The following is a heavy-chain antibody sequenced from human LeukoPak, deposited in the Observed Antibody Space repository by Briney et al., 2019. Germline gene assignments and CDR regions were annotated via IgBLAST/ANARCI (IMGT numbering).Heavy chain of an antibody. CDR1: GYSISSGYY. CDR3: ARVRGEWELPGDNWFDP. Sequence: PSETLSLTCTVSGYSISSGYYWGWIRQPPGKGLEWIGSIYHSGSTYYNPSLKSRVTISVDTSKNQFSLKLSSVTAADTAVYYCARVRGEWELPGDNWFDPWGQGTLVTVSS. J-gene: IGHJ5*02. CDR2: IYHSGST. D-gene: IGHD1-26*01. V-gene: IGHV4-38-2*02.